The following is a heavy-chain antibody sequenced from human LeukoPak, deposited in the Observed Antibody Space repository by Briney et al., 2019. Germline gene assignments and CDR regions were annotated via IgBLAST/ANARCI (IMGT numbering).Heavy chain of an antibody. Sequence: PSETLSLTCAVYGGSFSGYYWSWIRQPPGKGLEWIGYIYYTGSTYYNPSLKSRVFMSVDTSKNQFSLSLTSVTAADTAVYYCANHCSGGTCYRYYFDHWGQGMLVTVSS. D-gene: IGHD2-15*01. CDR1: GGSFSGYY. CDR3: ANHCSGGTCYRYYFDH. J-gene: IGHJ4*02. V-gene: IGHV4-59*06. CDR2: IYYTGST.